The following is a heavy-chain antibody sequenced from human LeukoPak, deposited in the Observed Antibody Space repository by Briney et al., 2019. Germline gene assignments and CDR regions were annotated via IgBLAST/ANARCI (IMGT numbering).Heavy chain of an antibody. V-gene: IGHV3-13*01. J-gene: IGHJ6*02. CDR2: IGTAGDT. CDR1: GFTFSSYD. CDR3: ARGGSVALPPNYGMDV. D-gene: IGHD6-19*01. Sequence: GGSLRLSCAASGFTFSSYDMHWVRQATGKGLEWVSAIGTAGDTYYPGSVKGRFTISRENAKNSLYLQMNSLRAGDTAVYYCARGGSVALPPNYGMDVWGQGTLVTVSS.